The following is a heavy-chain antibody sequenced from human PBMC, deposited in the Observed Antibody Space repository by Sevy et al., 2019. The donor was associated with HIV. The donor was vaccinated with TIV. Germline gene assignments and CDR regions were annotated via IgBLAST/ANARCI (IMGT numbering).Heavy chain of an antibody. J-gene: IGHJ4*02. V-gene: IGHV3-74*01. D-gene: IGHD1-1*01. CDR1: GFTFSSYW. CDR2: INNDGSST. CDR3: ARGINWFDY. Sequence: GGSLRLSCAASGFTFSSYWMHWVRQAPGKGLVWVSRINNDGSSTSYADSVKGRFTISRDNANNTLYLQMNSLRAEDTAVYYYARGINWFDYWGQGTLVTVSS.